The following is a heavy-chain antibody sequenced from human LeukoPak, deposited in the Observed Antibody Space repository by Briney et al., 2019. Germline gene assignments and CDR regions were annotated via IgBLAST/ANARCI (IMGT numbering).Heavy chain of an antibody. Sequence: GGSLRLSCAASGFTFSIYSMNWVRQAPGKGLEWVSRIDSDGSSTSYADSAKGRFTISRDNAKNSLYLQMSSLRAEDTAVYYCARGGHRQKEFWGQGTLVTVSS. V-gene: IGHV3-74*01. CDR1: GFTFSIYS. D-gene: IGHD3-10*01. CDR2: IDSDGSST. J-gene: IGHJ4*02. CDR3: ARGGHRQKEF.